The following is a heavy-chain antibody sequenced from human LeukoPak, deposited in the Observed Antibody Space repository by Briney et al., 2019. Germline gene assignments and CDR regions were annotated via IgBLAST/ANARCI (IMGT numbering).Heavy chain of an antibody. CDR3: AXXXXXSTFGEFYYYYYMDV. V-gene: IGHV1-18*01. CDR1: GYTFTSYG. CDR2: ISAYNGNT. Sequence: ASVKVSCKASGYTFTSYGISWVRQAPGQGLEWMGWISAYNGNTNYAQKLQGRVTMTTDTSTSTAYMELRSLRSDDTAVYYCAXXXXXSTFGEFYYYYYMDVWGKGTTVTVSS. J-gene: IGHJ6*03. D-gene: IGHD3-10*01.